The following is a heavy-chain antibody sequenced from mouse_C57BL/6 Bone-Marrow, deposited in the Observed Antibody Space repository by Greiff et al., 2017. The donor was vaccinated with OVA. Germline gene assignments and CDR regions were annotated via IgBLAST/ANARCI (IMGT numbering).Heavy chain of an antibody. V-gene: IGHV2-5*01. CDR1: GFSLTSYG. Sequence: VHLVESGPGLVQPSQSLSITCTVSGFSLTSYGVHWVRQSPGKGLEWLGVIWRGGSTDYNAAFMSRLSITKDNSKSQVFFKMNSLQADDTAIYYCAINYYGSSHYYAMDYWGQGTSVTVSS. D-gene: IGHD1-1*01. CDR2: IWRGGST. CDR3: AINYYGSSHYYAMDY. J-gene: IGHJ4*01.